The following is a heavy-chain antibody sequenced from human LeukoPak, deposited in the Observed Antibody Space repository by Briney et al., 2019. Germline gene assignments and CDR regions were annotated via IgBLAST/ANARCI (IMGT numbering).Heavy chain of an antibody. J-gene: IGHJ4*02. D-gene: IGHD3-16*01. V-gene: IGHV4-34*01. CDR2: INHSGST. CDR1: GGSFSGYY. CDR3: ARKRGNFNY. Sequence: SETLSLTCAVYGGSFSGYYWSWIRQPPRKGLEWIGEINHSGSTNYNPSLKSRVTISVDTSKNQFSLKLSSVTAADTAVYYCARKRGNFNYWGQGTLVTVSS.